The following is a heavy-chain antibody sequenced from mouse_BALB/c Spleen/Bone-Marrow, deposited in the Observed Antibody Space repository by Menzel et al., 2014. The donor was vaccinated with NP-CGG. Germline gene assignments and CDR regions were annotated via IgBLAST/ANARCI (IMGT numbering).Heavy chain of an antibody. V-gene: IGHV2-2*01. CDR1: GFSLSSYG. CDR3: ARKGRRYDYYYAMDY. CDR2: IWSGGST. D-gene: IGHD2-14*01. Sequence: QVQLQQSGPGLVQPSQNLSITCTVSGFSLSSYGVHWVRQSPGKGLEWLGVIWSGGSTDHNAAFISRLSINKDNSKSQVFFKMNSLQADDTAIYYCARKGRRYDYYYAMDYWGQGTSITVSS. J-gene: IGHJ4*01.